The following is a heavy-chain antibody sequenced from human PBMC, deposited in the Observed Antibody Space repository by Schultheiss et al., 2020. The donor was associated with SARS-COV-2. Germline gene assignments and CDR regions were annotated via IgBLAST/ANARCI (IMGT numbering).Heavy chain of an antibody. J-gene: IGHJ6*02. CDR2: ISSSSGTI. CDR1: GFTFSSYS. CDR3: ARDRPIIPPRGLYYYYGMDV. Sequence: GGSLRLSCAASGFTFSSYSMNWVRQAPGKGLEWVSYISSSSGTIYYADSVKGRFTISRDNAKNTLYLQMNCLRAEDTAVYYCARDRPIIPPRGLYYYYGMDVWGQGTTVTVSS. V-gene: IGHV3-48*04. D-gene: IGHD3-3*01.